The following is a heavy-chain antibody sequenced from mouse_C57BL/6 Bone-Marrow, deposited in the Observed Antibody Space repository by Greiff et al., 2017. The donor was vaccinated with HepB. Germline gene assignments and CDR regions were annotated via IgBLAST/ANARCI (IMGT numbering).Heavy chain of an antibody. CDR3: ARGKYSYWYFDV. Sequence: LVESGAELVRPGTSVKVSCKASGYAFTNYLIEWVKQRPGQGLEWIGVINPGSGGTNYNEKFKGKATLTADKSSSTAYMQLSSLTSEDSAVYFCARGKYSYWYFDVWGTGTTVTVSS. D-gene: IGHD5-1*01. J-gene: IGHJ1*03. V-gene: IGHV1-54*01. CDR2: INPGSGGT. CDR1: GYAFTNYL.